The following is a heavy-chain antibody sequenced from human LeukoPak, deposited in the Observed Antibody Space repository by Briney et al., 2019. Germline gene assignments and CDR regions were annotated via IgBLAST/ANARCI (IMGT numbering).Heavy chain of an antibody. CDR3: ARESGGGYDHDAFDI. J-gene: IGHJ3*02. CDR1: GGSISSYY. Sequence: SETLFLTCTVSGGSISSYYWSWIRQPPRKGLEWVGYIYYSGSTNYNPSLKSRVTISVDTSKNQFSLKLSSVTAADTAVYYCARESGGGYDHDAFDIWGQGTMVTVSS. CDR2: IYYSGST. V-gene: IGHV4-59*01. D-gene: IGHD5-12*01.